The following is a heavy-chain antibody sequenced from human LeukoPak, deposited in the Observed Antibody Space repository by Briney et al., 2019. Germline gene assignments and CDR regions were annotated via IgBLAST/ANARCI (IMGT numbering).Heavy chain of an antibody. V-gene: IGHV3-15*01. CDR2: IKSNKDGETS. CDR1: GFTFSNAW. D-gene: IGHD1-14*01. CDR3: TTDFGVPDSPVGY. Sequence: GGSLKLSCAASGFTFSNAWMSWVRQAPGKGQEWVGRIKSNKDGETSDYNAPVKGKFTISRDDSKNTLYLQMNSLKTEDTAVYYCTTDFGVPDSPVGYWGQGTLVTVSS. J-gene: IGHJ4*02.